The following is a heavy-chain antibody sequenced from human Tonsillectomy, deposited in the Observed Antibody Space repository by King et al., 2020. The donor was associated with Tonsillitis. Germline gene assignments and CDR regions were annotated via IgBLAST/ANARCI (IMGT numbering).Heavy chain of an antibody. V-gene: IGHV4-31*03. Sequence: QLQESGPGLVKPSQTLSLTCSVSGGSISSGGYYWSWIRQHPGKALEWIGYIYYSGSTDYNPSLKSRVIISEDTSKNQFSLKLSSVTAADTAIYYCARWVVVGRSYVFDIWGQGTMVTVSP. CDR1: GGSISSGGYY. CDR3: ARWVVVGRSYVFDI. CDR2: IYYSGST. J-gene: IGHJ3*02. D-gene: IGHD2-15*01.